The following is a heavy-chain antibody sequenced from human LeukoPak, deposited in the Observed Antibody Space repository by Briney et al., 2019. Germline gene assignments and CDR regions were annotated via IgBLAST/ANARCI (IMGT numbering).Heavy chain of an antibody. V-gene: IGHV3-21*01. CDR1: GFTFSSYS. CDR3: ARADVDIVATTESQLPYYYYYMDV. D-gene: IGHD5-12*01. Sequence: GGSLRLSCAASGFTFSSYSMNWVRQAPGKGLEWVSSISSSSSYIYYADSVKGRFTISRDNAKNSLYLQMNSLRAEDTAVYYCARADVDIVATTESQLPYYYYYMDVWGKGTTVTVSS. J-gene: IGHJ6*03. CDR2: ISSSSSYI.